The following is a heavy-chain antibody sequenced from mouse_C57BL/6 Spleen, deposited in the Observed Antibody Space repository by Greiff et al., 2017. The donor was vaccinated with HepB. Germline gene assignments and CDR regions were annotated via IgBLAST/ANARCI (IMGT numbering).Heavy chain of an antibody. CDR1: GFTFSDYG. Sequence: EVKLMESGGGLVKPGGSLKLSCAASGFTFSDYGMHWVRQAPEKGLEWVAYISSGSSTIYYADTVKGRFTISRDNAKNTLFLQMTSLRSEDTGMYYCARTTTVVATGDYAMDYWGQGTSVTVSS. J-gene: IGHJ4*01. CDR3: ARTTTVVATGDYAMDY. D-gene: IGHD1-1*01. CDR2: ISSGSSTI. V-gene: IGHV5-17*01.